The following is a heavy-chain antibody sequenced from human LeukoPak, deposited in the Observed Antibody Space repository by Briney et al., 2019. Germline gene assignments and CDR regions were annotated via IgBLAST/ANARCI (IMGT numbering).Heavy chain of an antibody. CDR1: GYTFTSYG. V-gene: IGHV1-18*01. J-gene: IGHJ5*02. D-gene: IGHD6-13*01. Sequence: ASVKVSCKASGYTFTSYGISWVRQAPGQGLEWMGWISAYNGNTNYAQKLQGRVTMTTDTSTSTAYMELRSLRSDDTAVYYCARDLLSIAAENWFDPWGQGTLVTVSS. CDR2: ISAYNGNT. CDR3: ARDLLSIAAENWFDP.